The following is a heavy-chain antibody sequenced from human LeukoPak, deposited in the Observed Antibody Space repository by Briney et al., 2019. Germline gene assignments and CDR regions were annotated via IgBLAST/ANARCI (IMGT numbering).Heavy chain of an antibody. J-gene: IGHJ3*01. Sequence: SETLSLTCSVSGGSITSTNHFWSWIRQPPGEGLEWIAYIRPSGIAWYNPSLTSRAVISIDTSKNQFSLTVNSVTAADTAMYYCAREVDIPVDSDGFDLWSQGTMVTVSS. V-gene: IGHV4-30-4*08. CDR2: IRPSGIA. CDR1: GGSITSTNHF. D-gene: IGHD5-12*01. CDR3: AREVDIPVDSDGFDL.